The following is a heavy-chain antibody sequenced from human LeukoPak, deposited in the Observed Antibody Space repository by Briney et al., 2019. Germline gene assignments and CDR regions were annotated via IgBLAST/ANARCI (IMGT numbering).Heavy chain of an antibody. CDR1: GGTFSSYA. V-gene: IGHV1-69*13. Sequence: SVKVSCKASGGTFSSYAISWVRQVPGQGLEWMGGIIPIFGTANYAQKFQGRVTITADESTSTAYMELSSLRSEDTAVYYCARGPVSLVVPAAPMDVWGQGTTVTVSS. CDR2: IIPIFGTA. J-gene: IGHJ6*02. CDR3: ARGPVSLVVPAAPMDV. D-gene: IGHD2-2*01.